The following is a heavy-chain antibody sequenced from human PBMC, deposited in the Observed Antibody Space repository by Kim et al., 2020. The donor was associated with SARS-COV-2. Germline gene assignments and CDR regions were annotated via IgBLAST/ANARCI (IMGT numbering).Heavy chain of an antibody. D-gene: IGHD4-4*01. CDR1: GGSFSGYY. J-gene: IGHJ4*02. Sequence: SETLSLTCAVYGGSFSGYYWSWIRQPPGKGLEWIGEINHSGSTNYNPSLKSRVTISVDTSKNQFSLKLSSVTAADTAVYYCARVLAWRSNYHFDYWGQGTLVTVSS. V-gene: IGHV4-34*01. CDR3: ARVLAWRSNYHFDY. CDR2: INHSGST.